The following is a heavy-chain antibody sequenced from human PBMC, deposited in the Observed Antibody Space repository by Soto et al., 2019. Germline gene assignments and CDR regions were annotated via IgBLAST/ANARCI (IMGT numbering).Heavy chain of an antibody. Sequence: SEPLSLTGTVSGGSISSYYWSWIRQPPGKGLEWIGYIYYSGSTNYNPSLKSRVTISVDTSKNQFSLKLSSVTAADTAVYYCARVMLYPNYYYGMDVWGQGTTVTVSS. V-gene: IGHV4-59*01. CDR3: ARVMLYPNYYYGMDV. CDR1: GGSISSYY. CDR2: IYYSGST. D-gene: IGHD2-8*01. J-gene: IGHJ6*02.